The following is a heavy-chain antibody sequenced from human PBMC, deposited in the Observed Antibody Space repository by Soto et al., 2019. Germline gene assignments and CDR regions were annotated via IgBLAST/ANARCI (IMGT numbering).Heavy chain of an antibody. CDR1: GDTFTFYS. J-gene: IGHJ4*02. CDR2: INPILSMS. Sequence: QVQLVQSGAEVKKPGSSVRVSCKASGDTFTFYSINWVRQAPGLGLEWMGRINPILSMSNYAQRFQGRDKMTAHKSTSTAYMEPSSLRSEDTAMYYCASSYGSGYRAFDYWGQGALVTVSS. V-gene: IGHV1-69*02. D-gene: IGHD3-10*01. CDR3: ASSYGSGYRAFDY.